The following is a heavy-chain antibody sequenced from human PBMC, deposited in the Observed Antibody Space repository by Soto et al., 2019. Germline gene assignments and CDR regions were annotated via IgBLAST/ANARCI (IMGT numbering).Heavy chain of an antibody. CDR2: IYYSGST. CDR1: GGSISSSSYY. Sequence: ETLSLTCTVSGGSISSSSYYWGWIRQPPGKGLEWIGSIYYSGSTYYNPSLKSRVTISVDTSKNQFSLKLSSVTAADTAVYYCARHPYSSSWYYYYYYGMDVWGQGTTVTVSS. D-gene: IGHD6-13*01. CDR3: ARHPYSSSWYYYYYYGMDV. J-gene: IGHJ6*02. V-gene: IGHV4-39*01.